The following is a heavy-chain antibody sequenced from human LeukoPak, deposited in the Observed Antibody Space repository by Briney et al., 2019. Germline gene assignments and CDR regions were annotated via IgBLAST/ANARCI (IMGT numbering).Heavy chain of an antibody. CDR3: ARDNGDYVRYYFDY. D-gene: IGHD4-17*01. CDR1: VFTFSSYS. J-gene: IGHJ4*02. V-gene: IGHV3-21*01. Sequence: GGSLRLSCAASVFTFSSYSMNWVRQAPGKGLEWVSSISSSSSYIYYADSVKGRFTISRDNAKNSLYLQVNSLRAEDKSVYYCARDNGDYVRYYFDYWGQGTLFTVSS. CDR2: ISSSSSYI.